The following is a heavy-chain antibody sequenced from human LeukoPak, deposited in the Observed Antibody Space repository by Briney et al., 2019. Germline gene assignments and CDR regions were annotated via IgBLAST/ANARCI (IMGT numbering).Heavy chain of an antibody. V-gene: IGHV3-53*01. CDR3: ASHSSSWYGFDY. CDR1: GFTFSSNH. CDR2: IYSGGRT. J-gene: IGHJ4*02. D-gene: IGHD6-13*01. Sequence: GGSLRLSCAASGFTFSSNHMSWVRQGAGKGLESVSVIYSGGRTSDTASVKGRFTISRDNSKNTLYLQMNSLRAEDTAVYYCASHSSSWYGFDYWGQGTLVTVSS.